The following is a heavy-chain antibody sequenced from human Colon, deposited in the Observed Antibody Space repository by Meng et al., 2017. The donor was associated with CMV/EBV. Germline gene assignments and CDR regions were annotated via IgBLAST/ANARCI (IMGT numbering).Heavy chain of an antibody. D-gene: IGHD3-22*01. CDR1: EFIFSAYA. CDR2: ITSDGGST. Sequence: SCAASEFIFSAYAMSWVRQAPGKGLEWVSTITSDGGSTYYADSVKGRFTISRDNSKNMMYLQMNSLRAEDTAVYYCAREGGYDTALDYWGQGTLVTVSS. J-gene: IGHJ4*02. V-gene: IGHV3-23*01. CDR3: AREGGYDTALDY.